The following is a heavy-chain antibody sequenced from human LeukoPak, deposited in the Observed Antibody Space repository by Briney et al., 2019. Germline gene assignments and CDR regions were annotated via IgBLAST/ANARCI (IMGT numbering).Heavy chain of an antibody. Sequence: GGSLRLSCAASGFTFSSYAMSWVRQAPGKGLEWVSAISGSGGSTYYADSVKGRFTISRDNAKNSLYLQMNSLRAEDTAVYYCATRITMIVAARGAFDIWGQGTMVTVSS. V-gene: IGHV3-23*01. CDR2: ISGSGGST. CDR1: GFTFSSYA. CDR3: ATRITMIVAARGAFDI. J-gene: IGHJ3*02. D-gene: IGHD3-22*01.